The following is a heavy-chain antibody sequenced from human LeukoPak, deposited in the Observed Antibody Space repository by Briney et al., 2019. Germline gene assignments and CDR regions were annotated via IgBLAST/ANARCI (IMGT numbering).Heavy chain of an antibody. CDR2: INPNSGGT. V-gene: IGHV1-2*02. J-gene: IGHJ5*02. D-gene: IGHD6-6*01. Sequence: ASVKVSCKASGYTFTGYYMHWVRQAPGQGLEWMGWINPNSGGTNYAQKFQGRVTMTRDTSISTAYMELSRLRSDDTAVYYWARERPIAARLEFGFDPWGQGTLVTVSS. CDR1: GYTFTGYY. CDR3: ARERPIAARLEFGFDP.